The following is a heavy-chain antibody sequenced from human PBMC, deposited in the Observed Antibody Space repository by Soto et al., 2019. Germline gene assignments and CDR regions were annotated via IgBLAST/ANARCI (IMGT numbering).Heavy chain of an antibody. D-gene: IGHD6-13*01. CDR2: INHSGST. CDR1: GGSFSGYY. CDR3: ARRPSRPPSYSSSWYYFDY. Sequence: SETLSLTCAVYGGSFSGYYWSWIRKPPGKGLEWIGEINHSGSTNYNPSLKSRVTISVDTSKNQFSLKLSSVTAADTAVYYCARRPSRPPSYSSSWYYFDYCGRGTLAAVSS. J-gene: IGHJ4*02. V-gene: IGHV4-34*01.